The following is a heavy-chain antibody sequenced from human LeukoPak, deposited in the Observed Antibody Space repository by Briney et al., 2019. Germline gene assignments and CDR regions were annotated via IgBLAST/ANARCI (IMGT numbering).Heavy chain of an antibody. V-gene: IGHV3-23*01. CDR3: AKRGVVIRVIVVGFHKEANYFDS. J-gene: IGHJ4*02. CDR1: GITLSNYG. Sequence: PGGSLRLSCAVSGITLSNYGMSWVRQAPGKGLEWVAGISDSGGRTNYADSVKGRFTISRDNRKNTLYLQMNSLRAEDTAVYFCAKRGVVIRVIVVGFHKEANYFDSWGQGALVTVSS. CDR2: ISDSGGRT. D-gene: IGHD2-15*01.